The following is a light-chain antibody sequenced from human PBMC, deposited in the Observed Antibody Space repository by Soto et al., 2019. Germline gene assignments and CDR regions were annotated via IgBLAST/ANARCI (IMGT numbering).Light chain of an antibody. CDR1: SSNIGTNT. Sequence: SVLTQPPSASGTPGQRVTISCSGSSSNIGTNTVNWYRQLPGTAPTLLIYTNDQRPSGVPDRFSGSKSGTSASLAINGLQSEDEADYYCAAWDGSLNAVLFGGGTKLTVL. CDR3: AAWDGSLNAVL. V-gene: IGLV1-44*01. J-gene: IGLJ2*01. CDR2: TND.